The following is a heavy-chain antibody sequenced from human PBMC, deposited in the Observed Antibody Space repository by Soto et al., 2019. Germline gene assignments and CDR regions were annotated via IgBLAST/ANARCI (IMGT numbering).Heavy chain of an antibody. Sequence: QVQLQQWGAGLLKPSETLSLTCAVYGGSFSGYYWSWIRQPPGKGLECIGEINHSGSTNYNPSLISRVTTSVDPSKNQFSLKLSPVTSADTAVYYCARVTGRYYYAMDVLQQGTTVTVSS. CDR3: ARVTGRYYYAMDV. J-gene: IGHJ6*01. CDR2: INHSGST. CDR1: GGSFSGYY. V-gene: IGHV4-34*01.